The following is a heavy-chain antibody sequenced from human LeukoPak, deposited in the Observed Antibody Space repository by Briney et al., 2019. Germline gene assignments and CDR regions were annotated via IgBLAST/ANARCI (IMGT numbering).Heavy chain of an antibody. V-gene: IGHV1-18*01. CDR2: ISAYNGNT. Sequence: GASVKVSCKASGYTFTSYGISWVRQAPGQGLEWMGWISAYNGNTKYAQKLQDRVTMTTDTSTTTAYMEVRRLTSDDTAVYYCARGSAMAQKQLVRHFDSWGQGTLVIVSS. CDR1: GYTFTSYG. D-gene: IGHD6-6*01. J-gene: IGHJ4*02. CDR3: ARGSAMAQKQLVRHFDS.